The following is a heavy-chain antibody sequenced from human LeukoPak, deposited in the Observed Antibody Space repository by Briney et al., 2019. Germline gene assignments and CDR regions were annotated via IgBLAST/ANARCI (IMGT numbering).Heavy chain of an antibody. V-gene: IGHV3-23*01. J-gene: IGHJ6*02. CDR1: GFTFSSYA. CDR2: ISGSGGST. CDR3: AKSHNRDDYVWGCYRYTGYYYYGMDV. Sequence: GGSLRLSCAASGFTFSSYAMSWVRQAPGKGLEWVSAISGSGGSTYYADSVKGRFTISRDNSKNTLYLQMNSLRAEVTAVYYCAKSHNRDDYVWGCYRYTGYYYYGMDVWGQGTTVTVSS. D-gene: IGHD3-16*02.